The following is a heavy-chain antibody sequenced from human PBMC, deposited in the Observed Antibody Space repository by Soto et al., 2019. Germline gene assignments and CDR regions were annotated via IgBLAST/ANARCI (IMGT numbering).Heavy chain of an antibody. CDR2: IIPILGIA. J-gene: IGHJ3*02. V-gene: IGHV1-69*02. CDR1: GGTFSSYT. Sequence: QVQLVQSGAEVKKPGSSVKVSCKASGGTFSSYTISWVRQAPGQGLEWMGRIIPILGIANYAQKFQGRVTITADKSTSTAYMELSSLRSEGTAVYYCARVLTSRSGYDHAFDIWGQGTMVTVSS. D-gene: IGHD5-12*01. CDR3: ARVLTSRSGYDHAFDI.